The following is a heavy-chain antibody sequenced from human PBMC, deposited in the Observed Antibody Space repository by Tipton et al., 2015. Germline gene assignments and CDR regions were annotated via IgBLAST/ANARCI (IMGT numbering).Heavy chain of an antibody. D-gene: IGHD3-3*01. V-gene: IGHV4-61*01. CDR1: GDSVNSGNYY. J-gene: IGHJ1*01. CDR3: ARGQDENTLGEYYTH. CDR2: IFSGGST. Sequence: GSLRLSCTVSGDSVNSGNYYWSWIRQPPGKGLEWIGYIFSGGSTNSNPSVKSRVTIFLTSSKQFSLEMTSVTAADTAIYYGARGQDENTLGEYYTHWGQGTLVTVSS.